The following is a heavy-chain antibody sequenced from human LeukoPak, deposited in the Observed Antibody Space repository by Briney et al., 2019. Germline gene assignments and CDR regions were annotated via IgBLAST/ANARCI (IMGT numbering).Heavy chain of an antibody. CDR3: ARGRLRGSSTSCYPF. CDR1: GYTFTGYY. CDR2: INPNSGGT. Sequence: GASVKVSCKASGYTFTGYYMHWVRQAPGQGLEWMGWINPNSGGTNYAQKFQGRVTMTRDTSISTAYMELSRLRSDDTAVYYCARGRLRGSSTSCYPFWGQRTLVTVSP. V-gene: IGHV1-2*02. J-gene: IGHJ4*02. D-gene: IGHD2-2*01.